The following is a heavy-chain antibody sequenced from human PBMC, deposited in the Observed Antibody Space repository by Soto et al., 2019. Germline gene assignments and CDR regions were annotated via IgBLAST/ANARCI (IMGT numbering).Heavy chain of an antibody. D-gene: IGHD6-19*01. CDR3: SRGYSSGWYALYYYYGMDV. CDR2: ISSNGGST. CDR1: GFTFSSYA. V-gene: IGHV3-64*01. Sequence: GGSLRLSCAASGFTFSSYAMHWVRQAPGKGLDYVSVISSNGGSTYYANSVKGRFTISRDNSKNTLYLQMGSLRAEDMAVYYCSRGYSSGWYALYYYYGMDVWGQGTTVTVSS. J-gene: IGHJ6*02.